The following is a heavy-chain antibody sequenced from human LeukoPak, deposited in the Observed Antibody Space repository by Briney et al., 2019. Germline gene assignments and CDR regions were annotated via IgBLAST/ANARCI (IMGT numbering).Heavy chain of an antibody. CDR1: GGSISSYY. CDR2: IYYSGST. CDR3: ATDRRGYLGAFDI. Sequence: SETLSLTCTVSGGSISSYYWSWIRQPPGKGLEWIGYIYYSGSTNYNPSLKSRVTISVDTSKHQFSLKLRSGTAADTAVYYCATDRRGYLGAFDIWGPGTMVTVSS. J-gene: IGHJ3*02. D-gene: IGHD3-3*01. V-gene: IGHV4-59*01.